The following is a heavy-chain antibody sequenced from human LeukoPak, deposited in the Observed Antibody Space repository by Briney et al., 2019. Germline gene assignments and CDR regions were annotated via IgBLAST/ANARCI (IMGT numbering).Heavy chain of an antibody. J-gene: IGHJ6*02. V-gene: IGHV3-21*01. Sequence: GGSLRLSCAASGFTFSSYGMHWVRQAPGKGLEWVSSISSSSSYIYYADSVKGRFTISRDNAKNSLYLQMNSLRAEDTAVYYCARDHGSGRTDVWGQGTTVTVSS. D-gene: IGHD3-10*01. CDR1: GFTFSSYG. CDR3: ARDHGSGRTDV. CDR2: ISSSSSYI.